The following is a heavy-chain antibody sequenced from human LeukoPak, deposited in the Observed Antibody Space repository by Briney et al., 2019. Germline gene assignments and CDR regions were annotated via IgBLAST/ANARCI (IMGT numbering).Heavy chain of an antibody. J-gene: IGHJ6*02. CDR2: ISSSSSYI. Sequence: RAGGSLRLSCAASGFTFSSYSMNWVRQAPGKGLEWVSSISSSSSYIYYADSVKGRFTISRDNAKNSLYLQMNSLRAEDTAVYYCARVFGGTTIFGVVIINPHAVYGMDVWGQGTTVTVSS. V-gene: IGHV3-21*01. D-gene: IGHD3-3*01. CDR3: ARVFGGTTIFGVVIINPHAVYGMDV. CDR1: GFTFSSYS.